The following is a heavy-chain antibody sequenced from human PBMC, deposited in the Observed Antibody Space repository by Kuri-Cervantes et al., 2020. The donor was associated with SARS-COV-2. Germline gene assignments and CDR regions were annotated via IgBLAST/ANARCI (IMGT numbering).Heavy chain of an antibody. CDR1: GFTFSSYG. V-gene: IGHV3-30*03. Sequence: GESLKISCAASGFTFSSYGMHWVRQAPGKGLEWVAVISYDGSNKYYADSVRGRFTISRDNSKNTLYLQMNSLRAEDTAVYYCTTVWEIFGVVINGWGQGTLVTVSS. CDR3: TTVWEIFGVVING. D-gene: IGHD3-3*01. CDR2: ISYDGSNK. J-gene: IGHJ4*02.